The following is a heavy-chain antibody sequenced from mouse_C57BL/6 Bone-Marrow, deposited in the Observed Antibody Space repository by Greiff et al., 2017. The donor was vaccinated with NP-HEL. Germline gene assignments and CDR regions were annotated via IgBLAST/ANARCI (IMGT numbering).Heavy chain of an antibody. CDR2: INYDGSST. CDR1: GFTFSDYY. V-gene: IGHV5-16*01. Sequence: EVQLVESEGGLVQPGSSMKLSCTASGFTFSDYYMAWVRQVPEKGLEWVANINYDGSSTYYLDSLKSRFIISRDNAKNILYLQMSSLKSEDTATYYCARGNIYGSSFTGFAYWGQGTLVTVSA. CDR3: ARGNIYGSSFTGFAY. J-gene: IGHJ3*01. D-gene: IGHD1-1*01.